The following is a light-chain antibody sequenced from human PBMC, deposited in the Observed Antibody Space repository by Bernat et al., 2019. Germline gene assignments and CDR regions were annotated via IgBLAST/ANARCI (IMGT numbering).Light chain of an antibody. CDR2: GTS. Sequence: EIVLTQSPGTLSLSPGETATLSCRASQSVSSSYLAWYQQKPGQAPRLLMYGTSSRATGIPDRFSGSVSGTDFTLTISRLEPEDFAVYYCQVYDNSPPEYTFGQGTKLEIQ. J-gene: IGKJ2*01. V-gene: IGKV3-20*01. CDR3: QVYDNSPPEYT. CDR1: QSVSSSY.